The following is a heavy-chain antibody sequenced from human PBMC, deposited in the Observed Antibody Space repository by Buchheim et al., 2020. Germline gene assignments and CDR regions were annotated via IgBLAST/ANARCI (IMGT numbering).Heavy chain of an antibody. CDR1: GFTFIDFW. J-gene: IGHJ4*02. D-gene: IGHD2-15*01. V-gene: IGHV3-7*01. CDR2: INQRGTEK. Sequence: EVQLVESGGGLVQPGGSLRLSCAASGFTFIDFWMNWVRQAPGKGLEWVASINQRGTEKYYVDSVKGRFTVSRDNGKNSLYLQMNNLRAEDTAVYYCARDGVAEGLYFDYWGQGTL. CDR3: ARDGVAEGLYFDY.